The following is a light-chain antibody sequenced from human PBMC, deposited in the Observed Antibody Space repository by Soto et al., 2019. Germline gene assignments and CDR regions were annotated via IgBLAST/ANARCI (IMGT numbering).Light chain of an antibody. V-gene: IGKV3-15*01. J-gene: IGKJ1*01. Sequence: EKVMTQSPATLSVSPGERVTLSCRASQSVVTNLAWYQQKPGQAPRLLISGASTRATGIPDRFIVSGSGTEVTLTITGLQSEDFVVYYCQHYNDLPLTFGQGTKVQIK. CDR2: GAS. CDR1: QSVVTN. CDR3: QHYNDLPLT.